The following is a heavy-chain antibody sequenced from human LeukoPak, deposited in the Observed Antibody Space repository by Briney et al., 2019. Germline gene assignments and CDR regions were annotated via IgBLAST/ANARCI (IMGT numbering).Heavy chain of an antibody. D-gene: IGHD2-8*01. V-gene: IGHV4-34*01. Sequence: SETLSLTCAVYGGSFSGYYRTWIRQPPGKGLEWIGEIHHSGSTKYNLPLKSRVTISVDTSKNQFSLKLNSVTAADTAVYYCARGAPQYVAFDIWGQGTMVSVSS. CDR2: IHHSGST. J-gene: IGHJ3*02. CDR3: ARGAPQYVAFDI. CDR1: GGSFSGYY.